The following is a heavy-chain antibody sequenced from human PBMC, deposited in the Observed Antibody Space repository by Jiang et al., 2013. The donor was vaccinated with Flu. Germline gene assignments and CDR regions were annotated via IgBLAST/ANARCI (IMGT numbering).Heavy chain of an antibody. V-gene: IGHV3-48*02. CDR2: ISSSSSTI. CDR3: ARETSTYYYDSSGYQYFQH. J-gene: IGHJ1*01. D-gene: IGHD3-22*01. Sequence: KGLEWVSYISSSSSTIYYADSVKGRFTISRDNAKNSLYLQMNSLRDEDTAVYYCARETSTYYYDSSGYQYFQHWGQGTLVTVSS.